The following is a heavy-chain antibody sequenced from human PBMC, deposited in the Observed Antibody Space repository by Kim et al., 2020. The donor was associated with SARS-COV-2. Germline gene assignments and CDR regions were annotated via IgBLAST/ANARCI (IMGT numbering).Heavy chain of an antibody. D-gene: IGHD1-26*01. CDR3: ARGGSYYTLDV. V-gene: IGHV3-21*01. CDR1: GFSFTNHP. J-gene: IGHJ4*02. CDR2: ISGSATQI. Sequence: PGGSLRLSCAASGFSFTNHPLNWVRQAPGKGLEWVSSISGSATQIYYADSVTGRFTISRDNAKKIVFLQMNGLTAEDTGLYFCARGGSYYTLDVWGLGTPVTVSS.